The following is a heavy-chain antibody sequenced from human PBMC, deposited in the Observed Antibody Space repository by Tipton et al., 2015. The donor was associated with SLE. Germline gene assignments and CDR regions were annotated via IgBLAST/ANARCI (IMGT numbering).Heavy chain of an antibody. D-gene: IGHD1-26*01. CDR3: ARILGSGGAY. Sequence: SLRLSCAASGFTFSDYYMSWIRQAPGKGLEWVSVIYSGGSTYYADSVKGRFTISRDNSKNTLYLQINSLRAEDTAVYYCARILGSGGAYWGQGTLVTVSS. V-gene: IGHV3-53*01. CDR2: IYSGGST. J-gene: IGHJ4*02. CDR1: GFTFSDYY.